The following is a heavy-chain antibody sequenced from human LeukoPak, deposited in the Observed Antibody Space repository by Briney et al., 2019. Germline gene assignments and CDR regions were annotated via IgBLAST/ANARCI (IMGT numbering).Heavy chain of an antibody. V-gene: IGHV4-59*01. CDR3: ANAREPPYRGIYYYFES. CDR2: IYYSGNT. J-gene: IGHJ4*02. CDR1: GDSITTSY. D-gene: IGHD1-26*01. Sequence: SETLSLTCTVSGDSITTSYWSWIRQPPGKGLEWIGYIYYSGNTYYNPYLRSRVTISVDTSKSQFSLPLTSVTAADTAVYYCANAREPPYRGIYYYFESWGQGTLVTVSS.